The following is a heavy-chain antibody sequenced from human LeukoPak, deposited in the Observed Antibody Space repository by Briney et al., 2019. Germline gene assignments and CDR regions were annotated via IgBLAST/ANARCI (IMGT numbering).Heavy chain of an antibody. CDR1: GYIFINNY. D-gene: IGHD1-26*01. CDR3: ARDLDQYSGRFGGFGHDF. V-gene: IGHV1-46*01. J-gene: IGHJ4*02. Sequence: ASVKVSCKASGYIFINNYIQWVRQAPGQGLEWVGMIYPRDGSTSYAQNFQGRVTVTRDTSTSTVHMELSGLTSEDTAVYYCARDLDQYSGRFGGFGHDFWGQGTLVTVSS. CDR2: IYPRDGST.